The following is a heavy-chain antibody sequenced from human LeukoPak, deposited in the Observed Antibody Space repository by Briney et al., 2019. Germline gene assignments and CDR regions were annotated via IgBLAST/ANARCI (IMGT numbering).Heavy chain of an antibody. CDR1: GFTFSDHY. CDR2: TRNKAKSYST. Sequence: GGSLRLSCAASGFTFSDHYMDWVRQAPGKGLEWVGRTRNKAKSYSTEYAASVKGRFTISRDDSKNSLYLQMNSLKTEDTAVYYCARVPLAGAGSWALDIWGQGTMVTVSS. D-gene: IGHD6-13*01. J-gene: IGHJ3*02. V-gene: IGHV3-72*01. CDR3: ARVPLAGAGSWALDI.